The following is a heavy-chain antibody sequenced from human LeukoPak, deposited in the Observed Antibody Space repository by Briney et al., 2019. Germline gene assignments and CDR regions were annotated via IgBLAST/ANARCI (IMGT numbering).Heavy chain of an antibody. D-gene: IGHD6-13*01. CDR1: GFTFSSYD. CDR3: ARESAAGTCDY. J-gene: IGHJ4*02. V-gene: IGHV3-33*01. Sequence: GGSLRLSCAASGFTFSSYDMHWVRQAPGKGLEWVAVLWYDGNNRYYADSVKGRFTISRDNSKNTLYLQMDSLRAEDTAVYYCARESAAGTCDYWGQGTLVTVSS. CDR2: LWYDGNNR.